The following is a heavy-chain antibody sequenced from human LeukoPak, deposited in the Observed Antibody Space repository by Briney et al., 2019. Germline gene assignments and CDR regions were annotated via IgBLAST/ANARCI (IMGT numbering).Heavy chain of an antibody. Sequence: GGSLRLSCAASGFTFSSYAMHWVRQAPGKGLEYVSAISSNEGSTYYANSVKGRFTISRDNSKNTLYLQMGSLRAEDMAVYYCARKGSGTYYDYWGPGTLVTVSS. CDR3: ARKGSGTYYDY. J-gene: IGHJ4*02. D-gene: IGHD3-10*01. V-gene: IGHV3-64*01. CDR1: GFTFSSYA. CDR2: ISSNEGST.